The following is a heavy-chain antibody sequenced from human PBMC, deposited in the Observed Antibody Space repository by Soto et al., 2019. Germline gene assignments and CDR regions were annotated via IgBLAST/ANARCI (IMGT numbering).Heavy chain of an antibody. CDR3: ARGRTGEDWYFDL. V-gene: IGHV3-7*03. D-gene: IGHD7-27*01. CDR2: IKQDGSEK. CDR1: GFTFSSYW. J-gene: IGHJ2*01. Sequence: GGSLRLSCAASGFTFSSYWMSWVRQAPGKGLEWVANIKQDGSEKYYVDSVKGRFTISRDNAKNSLYLQMNSLRAEDMAVYYCARGRTGEDWYFDLWGRGTLVTVSS.